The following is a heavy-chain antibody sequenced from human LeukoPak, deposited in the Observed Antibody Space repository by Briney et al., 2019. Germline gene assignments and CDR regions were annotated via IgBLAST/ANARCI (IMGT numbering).Heavy chain of an antibody. CDR3: AKDSAYYLYYFDY. V-gene: IGHV3-30*02. CDR1: GFTFTTYG. D-gene: IGHD3-22*01. J-gene: IGHJ4*02. CDR2: IRFDGTNK. Sequence: GGSLRLSCAASGFTFTTYGMHWVRQAPGKGLEWVAFIRFDGTNKYYADSVKGRFTISRDNSKNTVHLQMNSLTPEDTAVYYCAKDSAYYLYYFDYWGQEPLVTVSS.